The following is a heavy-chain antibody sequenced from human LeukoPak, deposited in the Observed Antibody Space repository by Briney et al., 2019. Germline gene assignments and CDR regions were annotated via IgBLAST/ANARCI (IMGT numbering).Heavy chain of an antibody. Sequence: GASVKVSCKASGYTFTSYYMHWMRQATGQGLEWMGWMNPNSGNTGYAQKFQGRVTMTRNTSISTAYMELSSLRSEDTAVYYCARGPHHYDILTGYSTPSLVDYWGQGTLVTVSS. CDR2: MNPNSGNT. CDR3: ARGPHHYDILTGYSTPSLVDY. V-gene: IGHV1-8*02. J-gene: IGHJ4*02. CDR1: GYTFTSYY. D-gene: IGHD3-9*01.